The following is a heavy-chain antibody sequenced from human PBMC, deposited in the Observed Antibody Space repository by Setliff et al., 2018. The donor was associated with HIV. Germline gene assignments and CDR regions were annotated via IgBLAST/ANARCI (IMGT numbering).Heavy chain of an antibody. CDR1: GGSTTSGGYY. CDR2: IYYSGST. Sequence: SETLSLTCSVSGGSTTSGGYYWSWIRQHPGKGLEYIGYIYYSGSTNYNPSLKSRVTISVDTSKNQFSLKLTSVTPADTAVYYCASGEYSYGYRFDYWGQGTLVTVSS. D-gene: IGHD5-18*01. CDR3: ASGEYSYGYRFDY. J-gene: IGHJ4*02. V-gene: IGHV4-61*08.